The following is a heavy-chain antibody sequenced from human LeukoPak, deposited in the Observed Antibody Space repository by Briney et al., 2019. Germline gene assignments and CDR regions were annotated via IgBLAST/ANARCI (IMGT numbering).Heavy chain of an antibody. CDR2: FDPEDGET. D-gene: IGHD6-25*01. V-gene: IGHV1-24*01. CDR1: GHTLTELS. CDR3: VRFAAGPDPYYP. J-gene: IGHJ5*02. Sequence: GASVKVSCKVSGHTLTELSMHWVRQAPGKGLEWMGGFDPEDGETIYAQNFQGRVTMTEDTSTDTAYMELNNLTSEDTAVYYCVRFAAGPDPYYPWGQGTLVTVSS.